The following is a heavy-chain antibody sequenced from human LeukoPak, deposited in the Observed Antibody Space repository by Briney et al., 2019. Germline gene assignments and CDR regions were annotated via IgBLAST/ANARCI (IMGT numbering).Heavy chain of an antibody. V-gene: IGHV1-18*01. CDR3: ARGRSGGSNRGDFFDY. CDR2: ISAYNGNT. J-gene: IGHJ4*02. CDR1: GYTFTSYY. D-gene: IGHD1-26*01. Sequence: ASVKVSCKASGYTFTSYYMHWVRQAPGQGLEWMGWISAYNGNTNYAQKLQGRVTMTTDTSTSTAYMELRSLRSDDTAVYYCARGRSGGSNRGDFFDYWGQGTLVTVSS.